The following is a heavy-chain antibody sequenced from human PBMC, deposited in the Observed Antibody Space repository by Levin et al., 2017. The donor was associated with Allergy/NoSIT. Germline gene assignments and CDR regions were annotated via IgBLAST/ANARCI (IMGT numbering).Heavy chain of an antibody. Sequence: NPSETLSLTCTVSGGSISSGGYYWSWIRQHPGKGLEWIGYIYYSGSTYYNPSLKSRVTISVDTSKNQFSLKLSSVTAADTAVYYCARGLGSCYSCTSIRGQGTLVTVSS. CDR1: GGSISSGGYY. J-gene: IGHJ4*02. CDR3: ARGLGSCYSCTSI. D-gene: IGHD2-15*01. CDR2: IYYSGST. V-gene: IGHV4-31*03.